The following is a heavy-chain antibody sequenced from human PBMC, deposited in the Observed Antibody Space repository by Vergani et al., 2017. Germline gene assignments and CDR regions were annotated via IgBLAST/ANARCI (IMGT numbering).Heavy chain of an antibody. J-gene: IGHJ3*02. V-gene: IGHV1-69*01. CDR3: AREHGGRRWEWSARYLSQLTFDI. CDR2: IIPIFGTA. CDR1: GGTFSSYA. Sequence: QVQLVQSGAEVKKPGSSVKVSCKASGGTFSSYAISWVRQAPGQGLEWMGGIIPIFGTANYAQKFQGRVTITADESTSTAYMVLGSLRSEDKAVYYWAREHGGRRWEWSARYLSQLTFDIWGQGTMVTVSS. D-gene: IGHD3-3*01.